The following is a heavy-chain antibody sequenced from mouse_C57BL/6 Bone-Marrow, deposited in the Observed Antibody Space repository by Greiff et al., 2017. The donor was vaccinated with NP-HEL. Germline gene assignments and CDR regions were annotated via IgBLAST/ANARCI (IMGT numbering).Heavy chain of an antibody. V-gene: IGHV1-81*01. CDR1: GYTFTSYG. J-gene: IGHJ1*03. CDR2: IYPRSGNT. CDR3: ARREITTVPHWYFDV. D-gene: IGHD1-1*01. Sequence: QVQLQQSGAELARPGASVKLSCKASGYTFTSYGISWVKQRTGQGLEWIGEIYPRSGNTYYNEKFKGKATLTADKSSSTAYMELRSLTSEDSAVYVCARREITTVPHWYFDVWGTGTTVTVSS.